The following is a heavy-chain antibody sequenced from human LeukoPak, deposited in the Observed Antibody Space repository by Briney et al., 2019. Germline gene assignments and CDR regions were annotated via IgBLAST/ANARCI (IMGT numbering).Heavy chain of an antibody. CDR2: ISAYNGNT. D-gene: IGHD3-22*01. CDR1: GYTFTSYG. CDR3: ARDTPYYHDSSVYRSRFDY. J-gene: IGHJ4*02. V-gene: IGHV1-18*01. Sequence: ASVKVSCKASGYTFTSYGISWVRQAPGQGLEWMGWISAYNGNTNYAQNLQGRVTLTTDTSTSTAYMELRSLRSDDTAVYYCARDTPYYHDSSVYRSRFDYWGQGTLVTVSS.